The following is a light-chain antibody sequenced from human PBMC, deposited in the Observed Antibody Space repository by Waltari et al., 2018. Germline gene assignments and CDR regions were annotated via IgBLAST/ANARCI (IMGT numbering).Light chain of an antibody. J-gene: IGKJ1*01. Sequence: EIVLTQSPGTLSLSPGERATLSCRASQSVSSNYLAWYQQKPGQAPRLRIYGASSRATDIPNRFSGSGSGTDFTLTISRLEPEDFAVYYCQQYGSSFWTFGQGTKVEIK. CDR3: QQYGSSFWT. V-gene: IGKV3-20*01. CDR2: GAS. CDR1: QSVSSNY.